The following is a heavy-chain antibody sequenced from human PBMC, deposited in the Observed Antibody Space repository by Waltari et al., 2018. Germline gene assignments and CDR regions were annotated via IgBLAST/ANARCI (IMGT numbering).Heavy chain of an antibody. CDR2: MNPNSGNT. D-gene: IGHD6-13*01. J-gene: IGHJ6*03. Sequence: QVQLVQSGAEVKKPGASVKVSCKASGYTFTSYAINWVRRATGQGLERMGWMNPNSGNTGYAQKFQGRVTMTRNTSISTAYMELNSLRSEDTAVYYCARGGGYSSSGYNYYYYYYMDVWGKGTTVTVSS. CDR1: GYTFTSYA. V-gene: IGHV1-8*01. CDR3: ARGGGYSSSGYNYYYYYYMDV.